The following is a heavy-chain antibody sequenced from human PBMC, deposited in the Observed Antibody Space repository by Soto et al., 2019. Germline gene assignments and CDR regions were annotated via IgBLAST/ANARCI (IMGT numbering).Heavy chain of an antibody. D-gene: IGHD6-6*01. V-gene: IGHV3-74*01. CDR2: INSDGSST. Sequence: PPKLPGASPGSAFRTSWMQWVRQGPGKGLVWVSWINSDGSSTSYADSVKGRFTISRDNAKNTLYLQMNSLRAEDTAVYYCASGGSSLNFDSWGQGT. CDR1: GSAFRTSW. J-gene: IGHJ4*02. CDR3: ASGGSSLNFDS.